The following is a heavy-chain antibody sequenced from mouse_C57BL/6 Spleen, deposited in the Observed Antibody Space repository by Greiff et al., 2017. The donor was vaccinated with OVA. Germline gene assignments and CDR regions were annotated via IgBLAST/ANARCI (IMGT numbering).Heavy chain of an antibody. V-gene: IGHV2-5*01. Sequence: VQLVESGPGLVQPSQSLSITCTVSGFSLTSYGVHWVRQSPGKGLEWLGVIWRGGSTDYNAAFMSRLSITKDNSKSQVFFKMNSLQADDTAIYYCAKKPSGDYAMDYWGQGTSVTVSS. J-gene: IGHJ4*01. CDR1: GFSLTSYG. CDR2: IWRGGST. CDR3: AKKPSGDYAMDY.